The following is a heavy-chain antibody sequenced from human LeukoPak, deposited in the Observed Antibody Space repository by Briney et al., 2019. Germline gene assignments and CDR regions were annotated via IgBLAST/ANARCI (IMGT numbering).Heavy chain of an antibody. CDR1: GGSIRGYY. D-gene: IGHD2-2*01. CDR2: IYYSGST. Sequence: PSETLSLTCTVSGGSIRGYYWSWIRQPPEKGLGLIGYIYYSGSTNYNPSLKSRVTISVDTSKNQFSLKLSSVTAADTAVYYCARGRYCSSTSCNIPFDPWGQGTLVTVSS. V-gene: IGHV4-59*12. CDR3: ARGRYCSSTSCNIPFDP. J-gene: IGHJ5*02.